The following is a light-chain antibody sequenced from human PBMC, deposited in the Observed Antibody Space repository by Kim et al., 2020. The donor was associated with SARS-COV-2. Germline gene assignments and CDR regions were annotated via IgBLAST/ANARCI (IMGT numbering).Light chain of an antibody. Sequence: EIVLTQSPGTLSLSPGERATLSCRASQSVSSSYLAWYQQKPGQAPRFLIYGASSRATGIPDRFSGSGSGTDFTLTISRLEPEDFAVYYCQQYGSSPRYTFGQGTKLEI. CDR1: QSVSSSY. CDR3: QQYGSSPRYT. V-gene: IGKV3-20*01. J-gene: IGKJ2*01. CDR2: GAS.